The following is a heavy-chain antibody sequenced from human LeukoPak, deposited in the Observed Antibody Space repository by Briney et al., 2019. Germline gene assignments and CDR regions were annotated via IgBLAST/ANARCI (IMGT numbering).Heavy chain of an antibody. CDR2: ISSSGSTI. CDR1: GFTFSDYY. Sequence: GGSLRLSCAASGFTFSDYYMSRIRQAPGKGLEWVSYISSSGSTIYYADSVKGRFTISRDNAKNSLYLQMNSLRAEDTAVYYCARDKYYYGSGSLLGYWGQGTLVTVSS. D-gene: IGHD3-10*01. CDR3: ARDKYYYGSGSLLGY. V-gene: IGHV3-11*01. J-gene: IGHJ4*02.